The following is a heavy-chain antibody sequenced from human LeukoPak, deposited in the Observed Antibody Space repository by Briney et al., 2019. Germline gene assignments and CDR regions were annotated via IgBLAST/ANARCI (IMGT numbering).Heavy chain of an antibody. CDR2: IWYDGTNE. CDR1: GFTFETYG. J-gene: IGHJ4*02. Sequence: GGSLRLSCEASGFTFETYGMHWVRQAPGKGLEWVAAIWYDGTNENYVDSVKGRFGISRDNSKNTLYLQMNHLRDEDTAVYYCATAYGHYFDSWGQGTLVTVAS. CDR3: ATAYGHYFDS. V-gene: IGHV3-33*01. D-gene: IGHD4-17*01.